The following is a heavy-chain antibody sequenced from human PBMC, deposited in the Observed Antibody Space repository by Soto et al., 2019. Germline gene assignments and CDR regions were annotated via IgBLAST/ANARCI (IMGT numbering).Heavy chain of an antibody. CDR1: GFTFTSSA. J-gene: IGHJ5*02. CDR3: ARHPERIAQIGWFDP. D-gene: IGHD6-13*01. V-gene: IGHV1-58*01. Sequence: SVKVSCKASGFTFTSSAVQWVRQARGQRLEWIGWIVVGSGNTNYAQKFQERVTITRDMSTSIAYMELSSLRAEDTAVYYCARHPERIAQIGWFDPWGQGTLVTVSS. CDR2: IVVGSGNT.